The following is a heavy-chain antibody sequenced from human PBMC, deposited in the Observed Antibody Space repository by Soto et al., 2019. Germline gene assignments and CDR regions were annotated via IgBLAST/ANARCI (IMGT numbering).Heavy chain of an antibody. Sequence: EVQLVESGGGLVQPGGSLRLSCAASGFTVSSNYMSWVRQAPGKGLEWVSVVYIGGNTYYAESVEDRFTISRDNFQNMLYLQMKSLGAEDWAVYYCAGPVGGGFDYWGQGTLVTVSS. CDR1: GFTVSSNY. V-gene: IGHV3-66*01. CDR2: VYIGGNT. D-gene: IGHD3-16*01. J-gene: IGHJ4*02. CDR3: AGPVGGGFDY.